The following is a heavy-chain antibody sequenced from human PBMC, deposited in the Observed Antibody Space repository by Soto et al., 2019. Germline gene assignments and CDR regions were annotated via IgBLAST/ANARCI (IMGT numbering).Heavy chain of an antibody. CDR1: GYTFTSYD. CDR2: MNPNSGNT. CDR3: ASDRTTRGMEV. Sequence: QVQLVQSGAEVKKPGASVKVSCKASGYTFTSYDINWVRQATGQGLEWMGWMNPNSGNTAYAQKFQGRVNMTRNTSISTPYMELSSLRSQDTAVYYWASDRTTRGMEVWGQGTTVTVSS. D-gene: IGHD1-1*01. V-gene: IGHV1-8*01. J-gene: IGHJ6*02.